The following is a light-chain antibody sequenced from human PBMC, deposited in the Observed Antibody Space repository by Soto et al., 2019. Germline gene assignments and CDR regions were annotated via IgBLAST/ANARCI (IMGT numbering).Light chain of an antibody. Sequence: QSALTQPASVSGSPGQSITISCTGTSSDVGGYNYVSWYQQHPGKAPKLMIYAVSNRPSGGSSRFSGSKSGNTASLTISGLLAEDEADYYCCSYSSSSTYVFGTGTKVTVL. J-gene: IGLJ1*01. V-gene: IGLV2-14*01. CDR1: SSDVGGYNY. CDR2: AVS. CDR3: CSYSSSSTYV.